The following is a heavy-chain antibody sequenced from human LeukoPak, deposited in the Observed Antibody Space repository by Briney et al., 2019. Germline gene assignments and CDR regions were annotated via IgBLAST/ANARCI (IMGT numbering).Heavy chain of an antibody. J-gene: IGHJ6*02. CDR2: IKEDGSEK. V-gene: IGHV3-7*05. Sequence: GGSLRLSCAASGFTFSSYWMSWVRQAPGKGLEWVANIKEDGSEKHYVDSVKGRFTISRDNAKNSLHLQMNSLGAEDTAVYYCARDGYYFGMDVWGQGTTVTVSS. CDR1: GFTFSSYW. CDR3: ARDGYYFGMDV.